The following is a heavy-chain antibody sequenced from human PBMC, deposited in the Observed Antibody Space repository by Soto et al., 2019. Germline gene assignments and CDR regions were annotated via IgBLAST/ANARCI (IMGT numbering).Heavy chain of an antibody. CDR3: ARIDCTDGVCEWNWLDP. CDR2: ISPGGNT. D-gene: IGHD2-8*01. V-gene: IGHV4-4*02. Sequence: QVQLQESGPGLVKPSETLSLTCAVSGDSISSVNWWTWVRQSPGKGLEWIGEISPGGNTNYNPSLKSRVTISADKSNNQFSLNLRSVTAADTAVYHCARIDCTDGVCEWNWLDPWGQGILITVSS. CDR1: GDSISSVNW. J-gene: IGHJ5*02.